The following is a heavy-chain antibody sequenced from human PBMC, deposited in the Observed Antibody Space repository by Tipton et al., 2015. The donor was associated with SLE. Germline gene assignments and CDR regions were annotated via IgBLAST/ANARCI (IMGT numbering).Heavy chain of an antibody. CDR2: INHSGST. V-gene: IGHV4-34*01. CDR1: GGSISSSNSYY. Sequence: TLSLTCAVYGGSISSSNSYYWAWIRQPPGKGVEWIGEINHSGSTSYNPSLKSRVTISVDTAKNHFSLKLSSVTAADTVVYYCARVTHYCSSTSCYSHGMDVWGQGTTVTVSS. J-gene: IGHJ6*02. CDR3: ARVTHYCSSTSCYSHGMDV. D-gene: IGHD2-2*01.